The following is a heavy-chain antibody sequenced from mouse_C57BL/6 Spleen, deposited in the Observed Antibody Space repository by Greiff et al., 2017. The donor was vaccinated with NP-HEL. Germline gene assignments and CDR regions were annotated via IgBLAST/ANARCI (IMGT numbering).Heavy chain of an antibody. Sequence: EVQLQQSGPELVKPGASVKISCKASGYTFTDYYMNWVKQSHGKSLEWIGDINPNNGGTSYNQKFKGKATLTVDKSSSTAYMELRSLTSEDSAVYYCARENYSNSSYYAMDYWGQGTSVTVSS. CDR1: GYTFTDYY. J-gene: IGHJ4*01. D-gene: IGHD2-5*01. V-gene: IGHV1-26*01. CDR2: INPNNGGT. CDR3: ARENYSNSSYYAMDY.